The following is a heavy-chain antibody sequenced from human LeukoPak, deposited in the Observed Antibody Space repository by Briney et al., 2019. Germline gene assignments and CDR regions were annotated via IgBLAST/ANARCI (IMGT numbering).Heavy chain of an antibody. V-gene: IGHV1-69*13. CDR2: IIPIFGTA. CDR1: GGTFSSYA. J-gene: IGHJ6*03. CDR3: ASSLHYGDYYDNWSLPGDYYYYYYMDV. D-gene: IGHD4-17*01. Sequence: SVKVSCKASGGTFSSYAISWVRQAPGQGLEWMGGIIPIFGTANYAQKFQGRVTITADESTSTAYMELSSLRSEDTAVYYCASSLHYGDYYDNWSLPGDYYYYYYMDVWGKGTTVTVSS.